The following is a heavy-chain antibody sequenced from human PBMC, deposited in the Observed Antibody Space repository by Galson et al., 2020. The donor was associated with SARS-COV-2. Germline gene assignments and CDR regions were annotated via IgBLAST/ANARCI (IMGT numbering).Heavy chain of an antibody. V-gene: IGHV4-30-4*01. D-gene: IGHD3-9*01. Sequence: SETLSLTCSVSGGSIRSGDYYWGWIRQPPGKGLEWIGNIYYSGSTYSNPSLKSRLSMSVDVSKNQFSLKLTSVTAADTAVYYCARVGHNDILTGYLRFKEPQFPQRSRYFDSWGQGALVTVSS. J-gene: IGHJ4*02. CDR3: ARVGHNDILTGYLRFKEPQFPQRSRYFDS. CDR1: GGSIRSGDYY. CDR2: IYYSGST.